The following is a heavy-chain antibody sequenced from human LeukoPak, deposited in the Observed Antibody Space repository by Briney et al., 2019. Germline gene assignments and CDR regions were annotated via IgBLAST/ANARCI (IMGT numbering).Heavy chain of an antibody. CDR3: ARRPTPRYFDL. CDR2: IYYSGST. CDR1: GGSISSSSYY. D-gene: IGHD4-23*01. V-gene: IGHV4-39*01. J-gene: IGHJ2*01. Sequence: SETLSLTCTVSGGSISSSSYYWGWIRQPPRKGLEWIGSIYYSGSTYYNPSLKSRVTISVDTSKNQFSLKLSSVTAADTAVYYCARRPTPRYFDLWGRGTLVTVSS.